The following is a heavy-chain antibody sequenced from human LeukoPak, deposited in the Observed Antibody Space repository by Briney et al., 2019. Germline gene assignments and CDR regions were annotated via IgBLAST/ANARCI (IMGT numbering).Heavy chain of an antibody. J-gene: IGHJ4*02. CDR2: INPNSGGT. D-gene: IGHD1-20*01. CDR3: ASTYNWNDVGRL. Sequence: SVKVSCKASGYTFTRYYMHWVRQAPAQGLEWKGWINPNSGGTNYAKKFQGRVTMTRDTSISTAYMELSRLRSDDTAVYYCASTYNWNDVGRLWGQGTLVTVSS. CDR1: GYTFTRYY. V-gene: IGHV1-2*02.